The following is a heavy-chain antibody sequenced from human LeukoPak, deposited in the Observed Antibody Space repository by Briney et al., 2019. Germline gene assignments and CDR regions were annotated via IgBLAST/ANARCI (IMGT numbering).Heavy chain of an antibody. Sequence: GGSLRLSCAASGFTFSSYWMSWVRQAPGKGLEWVANIKQDGSEKYYVDSVKGRFTISRDNAKNSLYLQMNSLRAEDTAVYYCARDIGTKGYCSSTSCYSGETDYWGQGTWSPSPQ. D-gene: IGHD2-2*02. J-gene: IGHJ4*02. V-gene: IGHV3-7*01. CDR2: IKQDGSEK. CDR1: GFTFSSYW. CDR3: ARDIGTKGYCSSTSCYSGETDY.